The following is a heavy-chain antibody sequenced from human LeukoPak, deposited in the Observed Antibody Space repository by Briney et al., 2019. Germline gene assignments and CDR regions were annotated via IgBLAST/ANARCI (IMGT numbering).Heavy chain of an antibody. CDR3: ARESYDCSSTSCPDYYYYYGMDV. CDR2: IIPILGIA. V-gene: IGHV1-69*04. D-gene: IGHD2-2*01. CDR1: GGTFSSYA. J-gene: IGHJ6*02. Sequence: SVKVSCRASGGTFSSYAISWVRQAPGQGLEWMGRIIPILGIANYAQKFQGRVTITADKSTSTAYMELSSLRSEDTAVYYCARESYDCSSTSCPDYYYYYGMDVWGQGTTVTVSS.